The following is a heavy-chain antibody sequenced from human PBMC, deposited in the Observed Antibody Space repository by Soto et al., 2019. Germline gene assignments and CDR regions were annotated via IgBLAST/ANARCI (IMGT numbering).Heavy chain of an antibody. CDR2: ISAYNGNT. D-gene: IGHD2-15*01. V-gene: IGHV1-18*01. Sequence: QVQLVQSGAEVKKPGASVKVSCKASGYTFTSYGISWVRQAPGQGLEWMGWISAYNGNTNYAQKLQGRVTMTTDTSTSTAYMELRSLRSDDTAVYYCARDSPVGGWEYCSGGSCYSADYWGQGTLVTVSS. CDR1: GYTFTSYG. J-gene: IGHJ4*02. CDR3: ARDSPVGGWEYCSGGSCYSADY.